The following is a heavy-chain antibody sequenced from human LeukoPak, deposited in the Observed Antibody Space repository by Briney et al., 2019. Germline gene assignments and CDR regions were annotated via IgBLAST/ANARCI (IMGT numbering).Heavy chain of an antibody. D-gene: IGHD3-22*01. J-gene: IGHJ1*01. Sequence: ASAKVSCKAFGGTFSSYAISWVRQAPGQGLEWMGRIIPIFGTANYAQKFQGRVTITTDESTSTAYMELSSLRSEDTAVYYCARAHDSSGYYYVGYFQHWGQGTLVTVSS. CDR3: ARAHDSSGYYYVGYFQH. CDR2: IIPIFGTA. CDR1: GGTFSSYA. V-gene: IGHV1-69*05.